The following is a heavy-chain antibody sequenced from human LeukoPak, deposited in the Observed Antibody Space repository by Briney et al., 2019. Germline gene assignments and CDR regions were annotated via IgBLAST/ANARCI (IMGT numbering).Heavy chain of an antibody. Sequence: GGSLRLSCAASGFTFSGYWMSWVRQAPGKGLEWVANIKEDGSEKYYVDSVMGRFTTSRDNAKNSLYLQMNSLRAEDTAVYYCARAYSSSWPHFDYWGQGTLVTVSS. CDR2: IKEDGSEK. V-gene: IGHV3-7*01. CDR1: GFTFSGYW. D-gene: IGHD6-13*01. J-gene: IGHJ4*02. CDR3: ARAYSSSWPHFDY.